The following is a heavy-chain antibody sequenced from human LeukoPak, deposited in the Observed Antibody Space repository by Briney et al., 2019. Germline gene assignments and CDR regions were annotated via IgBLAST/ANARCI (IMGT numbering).Heavy chain of an antibody. CDR1: GFTFSSYS. D-gene: IGHD6-19*01. CDR2: ISSSSSYI. Sequence: PGGSLRLSCAASGFTFSSYSMNWVRQAPGKGLEWVSSISSSSSYIYYADSVKGRFTISRDNSKNTLYLQMNSLRAEDTAVYYCARGSGRSGWYVGYFDYWGQGTLVTVSS. V-gene: IGHV3-21*04. J-gene: IGHJ4*02. CDR3: ARGSGRSGWYVGYFDY.